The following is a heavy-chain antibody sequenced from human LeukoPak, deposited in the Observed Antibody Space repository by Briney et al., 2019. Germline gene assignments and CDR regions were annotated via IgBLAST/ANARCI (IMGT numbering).Heavy chain of an antibody. CDR1: GFTFSSYS. CDR3: ARGTTTMTTVSYYMDV. Sequence: GGSLRLSCAASGFTFSSYSMNWVRQAPGKGLEGVSSISSSSSYIYYADSVKGRFTISRDNAKNSLYLQMNSLRAEDTAVYYCARGTTTMTTVSYYMDVWGKGTTVTVSS. V-gene: IGHV3-21*01. D-gene: IGHD4-17*01. CDR2: ISSSSSYI. J-gene: IGHJ6*03.